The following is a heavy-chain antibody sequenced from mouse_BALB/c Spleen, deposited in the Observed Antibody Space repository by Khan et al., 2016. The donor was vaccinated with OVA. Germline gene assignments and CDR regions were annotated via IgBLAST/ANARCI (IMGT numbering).Heavy chain of an antibody. CDR1: GFSLTNYG. V-gene: IGHV2-6-1*01. CDR2: IWNDGTT. D-gene: IGHD2-10*01. CDR3: ARQPYYHYNIMDY. Sequence: VELVESGPGLAAPSQSLSITCTISGFSLTNYGVHWVHQPPGKGLEWLVVIWNDGTTTYNSSLKSRLTITKDNSQSQVFLKMNSLQTDDTAIYFCARQPYYHYNIMDYWGQGTSGTVSS. J-gene: IGHJ4*01.